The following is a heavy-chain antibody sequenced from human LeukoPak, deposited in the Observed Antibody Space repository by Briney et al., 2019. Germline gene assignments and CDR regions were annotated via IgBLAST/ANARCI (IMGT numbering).Heavy chain of an antibody. CDR3: ARTGCSSTSCYGYYYYYMDV. J-gene: IGHJ6*03. V-gene: IGHV4-4*07. D-gene: IGHD2-2*01. Sequence: SETLSLTCTVSGGSISSYYWSWIRQPAGMGLEWIGRIYNSESTNYNPSLRSRVTMSVDKSKNQFSLKVSPATAADTAVYYCARTGCSSTSCYGYYYYYMDVWGKGTTVTVSS. CDR2: IYNSEST. CDR1: GGSISSYY.